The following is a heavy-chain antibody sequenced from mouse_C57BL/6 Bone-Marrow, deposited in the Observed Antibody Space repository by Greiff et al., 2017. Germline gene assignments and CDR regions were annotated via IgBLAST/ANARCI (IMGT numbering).Heavy chain of an antibody. CDR3: ARVDINTVVAPYCARDY. V-gene: IGHV1-26*01. J-gene: IGHJ4*01. CDR2: INPNNGGT. Sequence: VQLPQSGPELVKPGASVKISCKASGYTFTDYYMNWVKQSPGKSLEWIGDINPNNGGTSYNQKFKGKATLTVDKASSTAYMQLRSLTSEYSAVYYCARVDINTVVAPYCARDYCGQGTSVTVSS. CDR1: GYTFTDYY. D-gene: IGHD1-1*01.